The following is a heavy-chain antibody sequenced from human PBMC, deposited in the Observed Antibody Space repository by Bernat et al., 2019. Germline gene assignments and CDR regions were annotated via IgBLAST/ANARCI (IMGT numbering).Heavy chain of an antibody. V-gene: IGHV3-21*01. J-gene: IGHJ4*02. Sequence: EVQLVESGGGLVKPGGSLRLSCAASGFTFSSYSMNWVRQAPGKGLEWVSSISSSSSYIYYADSVKGRFTISRDNAKNSLYLQMNSLRAEDTAVYYCARDCSGGSCYSGEDYWGQGTLVTVSS. CDR2: ISSSSSYI. D-gene: IGHD2-15*01. CDR1: GFTFSSYS. CDR3: ARDCSGGSCYSGEDY.